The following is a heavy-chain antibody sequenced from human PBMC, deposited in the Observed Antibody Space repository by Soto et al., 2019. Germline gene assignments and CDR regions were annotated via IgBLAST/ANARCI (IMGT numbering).Heavy chain of an antibody. CDR1: GFTFSSYA. Sequence: PVGSLRLSCAASGFTFSSYAMSWIRQAPGKGLEWVSAISGSGGSTYYADSVKGRFTISRDNSKNTLYLQMNSLRAEDTAVYYCAQRGFGELKYYYGRDVWGQGTTGTAP. CDR2: ISGSGGST. D-gene: IGHD3-10*01. V-gene: IGHV3-23*01. J-gene: IGHJ6*02. CDR3: AQRGFGELKYYYGRDV.